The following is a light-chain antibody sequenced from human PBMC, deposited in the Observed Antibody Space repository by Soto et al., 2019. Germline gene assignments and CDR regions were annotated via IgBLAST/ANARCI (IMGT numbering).Light chain of an antibody. J-gene: IGLJ1*01. CDR2: DVS. V-gene: IGLV2-14*03. CDR1: SNDIGGYNY. Sequence: QSVLTQPASVSGSPGQSITISCTGTSNDIGGYNYVSWYQQHPGKAPQLMISDVSNRPSGVSNRFSGSKSGNTASLTISGLQAEDEADYYCSSYTGTSTQVFGAGTKVTVL. CDR3: SSYTGTSTQV.